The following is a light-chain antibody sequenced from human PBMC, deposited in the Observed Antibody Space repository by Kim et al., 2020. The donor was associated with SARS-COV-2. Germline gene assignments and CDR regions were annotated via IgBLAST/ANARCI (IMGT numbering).Light chain of an antibody. CDR1: SRRSYY. J-gene: IGLJ2*01. Sequence: ALGQTVRSTCQGDSRRSYYASWYQQKPGQAPVLVIYGKNNRPSGIPDRFSGSSSGNTASLTITGAQAEDEADYYCNSRDSSGNHVVFGGGTKLTVL. CDR3: NSRDSSGNHVV. CDR2: GKN. V-gene: IGLV3-19*01.